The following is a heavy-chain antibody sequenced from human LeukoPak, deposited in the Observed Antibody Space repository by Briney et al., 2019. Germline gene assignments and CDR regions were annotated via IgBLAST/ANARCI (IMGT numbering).Heavy chain of an antibody. CDR3: ARDPYSGNYGAYYYYYMDV. V-gene: IGHV3-21*06. Sequence: GGSLRLSCAASGFTFSGYSMNWVRQAPGKGLEWVSSITSSSSYIYYADSVKGRFTISRDNAKNSLYLQMDSLRVEDTAEYYCARDPYSGNYGAYYYYYMDVWGKGTTVTASS. J-gene: IGHJ6*03. CDR1: GFTFSGYS. D-gene: IGHD1-26*01. CDR2: ITSSSSYI.